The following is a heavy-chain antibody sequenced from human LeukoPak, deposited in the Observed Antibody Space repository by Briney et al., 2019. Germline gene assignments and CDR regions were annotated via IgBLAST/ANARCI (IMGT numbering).Heavy chain of an antibody. CDR3: ARYPGIVGATMYNWFDP. V-gene: IGHV4-4*02. CDR2: IYHSGST. Sequence: PSGTLSLTCAVSGGSISSSNWWSWVRQPPGKGLEWIGEIYHSGSTNYNPSLKSRVTISVDKSKNQFSLKLSSVTAADTAVYYCARYPGIVGATMYNWFDPWGQGTLVTVSS. J-gene: IGHJ5*02. D-gene: IGHD1-26*01. CDR1: GGSISSSNW.